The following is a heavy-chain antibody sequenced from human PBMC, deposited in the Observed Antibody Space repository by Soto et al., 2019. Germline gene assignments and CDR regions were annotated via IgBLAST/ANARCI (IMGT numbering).Heavy chain of an antibody. CDR3: ASSTYGDYESIGY. V-gene: IGHV1-3*01. CDR2: INAGNGNT. D-gene: IGHD4-17*01. J-gene: IGHJ4*02. Sequence: QVQLVQSGAEVKKPGASVKVSCKASGYTFTSYAMHWVRQAPGQRLEWMGWINAGNGNTKYSQKFQGRVTITRDTSASTDYMELSSLRTEDTAVYYCASSTYGDYESIGYWGQGTLVTVSS. CDR1: GYTFTSYA.